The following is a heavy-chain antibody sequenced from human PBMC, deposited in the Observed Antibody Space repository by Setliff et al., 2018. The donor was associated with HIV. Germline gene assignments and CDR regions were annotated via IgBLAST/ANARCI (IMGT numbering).Heavy chain of an antibody. CDR2: ISAYSGNT. V-gene: IGHV1-18*01. J-gene: IGHJ3*02. D-gene: IGHD6-13*01. CDR1: GYTFTNYG. Sequence: ASVKVSCKASGYTFTNYGISWVRQAPGQGLEWMGWISAYSGNTHYAQKYQGRVTMTTDTSTSTAYMELRSLRSHDTAVYYCARLGVYAFDIWGQGTMVTVSS. CDR3: ARLGVYAFDI.